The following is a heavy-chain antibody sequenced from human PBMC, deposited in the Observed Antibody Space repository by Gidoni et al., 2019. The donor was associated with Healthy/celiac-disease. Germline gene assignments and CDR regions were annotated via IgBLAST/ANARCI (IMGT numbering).Heavy chain of an antibody. CDR3: AKARRRWELLPSCDY. V-gene: IGHV3-23*01. Sequence: EVQLLESGGGLVQPGGSLSLSCAASVFTFSSYAMSWVRQAPGKGLEWVSAISGSGGSTYYADSVKGRFTISRDNSKNTLYLQMNSLRAEDTAVYYCAKARRRWELLPSCDYWGQGTLVTVSS. D-gene: IGHD1-26*01. CDR1: VFTFSSYA. CDR2: ISGSGGST. J-gene: IGHJ4*02.